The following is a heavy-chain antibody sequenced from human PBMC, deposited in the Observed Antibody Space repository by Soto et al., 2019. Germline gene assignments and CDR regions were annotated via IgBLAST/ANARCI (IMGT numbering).Heavy chain of an antibody. CDR1: GFTFSSYG. J-gene: IGHJ4*02. V-gene: IGHV3-33*01. Sequence: GGSRRLPSAASGFTFSSYGMHWVRQAPGKGLEWVAVIWYDGSNKYYADSVKGRFTISRDNSKNTLYLQMNSLRAEDTAVYYCARDPFHSSVDYWGQGTLVTVSS. CDR3: ARDPFHSSVDY. CDR2: IWYDGSNK. D-gene: IGHD6-25*01.